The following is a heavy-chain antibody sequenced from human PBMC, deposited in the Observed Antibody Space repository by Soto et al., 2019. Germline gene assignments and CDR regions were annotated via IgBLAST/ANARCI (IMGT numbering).Heavy chain of an antibody. J-gene: IGHJ6*02. D-gene: IGHD3-10*01. V-gene: IGHV1-2*04. CDR3: ATLFGLPLNGSGDIQLRSNYYYGMDV. Sequence: ASVKVSCKASGYTFSGYYMHWVRQAPRQGLEWMGWINPNSGGTNYAQKFQGWVTMTRDTSISTAYMELSRLRSDDTAVYYCATLFGLPLNGSGDIQLRSNYYYGMDVWGQGTTVTVSS. CDR2: INPNSGGT. CDR1: GYTFSGYY.